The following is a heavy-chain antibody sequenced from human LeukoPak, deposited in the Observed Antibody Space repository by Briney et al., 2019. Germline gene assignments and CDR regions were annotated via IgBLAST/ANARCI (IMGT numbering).Heavy chain of an antibody. D-gene: IGHD3-3*01. J-gene: IGHJ4*02. CDR1: GYTFTGYY. Sequence: SVKVSCKASGYTFTGYYMHWVRQAPGQGLEWMGGIIPIFGTANYAQKFQGRVTITADESTSTAYMELSSLRSEDTAVYYCARCTIFGVVCTYWGQGTLVTVSS. CDR2: IIPIFGTA. V-gene: IGHV1-69*13. CDR3: ARCTIFGVVCTY.